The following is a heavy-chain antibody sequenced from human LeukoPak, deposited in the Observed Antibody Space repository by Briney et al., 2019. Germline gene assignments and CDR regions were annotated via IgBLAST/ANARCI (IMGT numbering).Heavy chain of an antibody. CDR3: AREVVSIPTYFES. CDR1: GSTVSSSY. Sequence: GGSLRLSCAASGSTVSSSYMYWVRQAPGKGLEWVSFFYRGETTYYAESERGRFTISRDISKNTLYLLMNSLIPEDTAVYYCAREVVSIPTYFESWGQGTRVTVSS. D-gene: IGHD2-15*01. V-gene: IGHV3-53*01. CDR2: FYRGETT. J-gene: IGHJ4*02.